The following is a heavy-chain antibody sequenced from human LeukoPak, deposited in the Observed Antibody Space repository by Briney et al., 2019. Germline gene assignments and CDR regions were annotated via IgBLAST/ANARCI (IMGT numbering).Heavy chain of an antibody. J-gene: IGHJ4*02. D-gene: IGHD3-22*01. V-gene: IGHV1-24*01. CDR1: GYTLTELS. Sequence: AASVKVSCKVSGYTLTELSMHWVRRAPGKGLEWMGGFDPEDGETIYAQKFQGRVTMTEDTSTDTAYMELSSLRSEDTAVYYCATRYYDSSGYYYYFDYWGQGTLVTVSS. CDR3: ATRYYDSSGYYYYFDY. CDR2: FDPEDGET.